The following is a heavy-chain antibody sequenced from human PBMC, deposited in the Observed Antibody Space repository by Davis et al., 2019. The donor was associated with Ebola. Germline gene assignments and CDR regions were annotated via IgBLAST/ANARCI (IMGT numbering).Heavy chain of an antibody. CDR2: IYYSGSS. D-gene: IGHD2-15*01. CDR1: GGSISSGDYY. Sequence: SETLSLTCTVSGGSISSGDYYWNWIRQHPGKGLEWIGYIYYSGSSYYNPSLKSRVTISVDTSKNQFSLKLSSVTAADTAVYYCARGLGSGGSCWDYWGQGTLVTVSS. CDR3: ARGLGSGGSCWDY. V-gene: IGHV4-31*03. J-gene: IGHJ4*02.